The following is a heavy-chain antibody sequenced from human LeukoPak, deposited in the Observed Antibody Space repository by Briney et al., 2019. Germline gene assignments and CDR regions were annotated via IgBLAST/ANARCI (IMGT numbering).Heavy chain of an antibody. V-gene: IGHV1-18*01. CDR2: VSTSNPHT. CDR1: GYTFTNYG. D-gene: IGHD3-3*02. CDR3: ARDPFLWGLGNWFDL. Sequence: ASVKVSCKSSGYTFTNYGISWLRQAPGQGLEWMGWVSTSNPHTNYAPKFRGRVIMTIDTSTTTAYLEMRSLTSDDTAVYYCARDPFLWGLGNWFDLWGQGTLVTVTS. J-gene: IGHJ5*02.